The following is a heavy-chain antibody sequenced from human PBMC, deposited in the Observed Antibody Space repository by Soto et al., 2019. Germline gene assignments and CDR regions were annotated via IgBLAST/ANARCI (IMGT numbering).Heavy chain of an antibody. Sequence: VGSLRLSCAASGFTFSSYGMHWVRQAPGKGLEWVAVISYDGSNKYYADSVKGRFTISRDNSKNTLYLQMNSLRAEDTAVYYCAKDGDYYDSSGPDDYWGQGTLVTVSS. CDR1: GFTFSSYG. J-gene: IGHJ4*02. CDR2: ISYDGSNK. D-gene: IGHD3-22*01. CDR3: AKDGDYYDSSGPDDY. V-gene: IGHV3-30*18.